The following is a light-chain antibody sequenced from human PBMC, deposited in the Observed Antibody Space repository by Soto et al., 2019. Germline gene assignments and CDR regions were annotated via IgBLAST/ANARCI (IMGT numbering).Light chain of an antibody. J-gene: IGLJ1*01. CDR3: SSYTSSSTPYV. CDR2: DVS. V-gene: IGLV2-14*01. Sequence: QSVLTQPASVSGSPGQSITISCTGTSSDVGGYNYVSWYQQHPGKAPKLMIYDVSNRPSGVSNRFSGSKSGNTASLTISGPQAEDEADYYCSSYTSSSTPYVFGTGTKVT. CDR1: SSDVGGYNY.